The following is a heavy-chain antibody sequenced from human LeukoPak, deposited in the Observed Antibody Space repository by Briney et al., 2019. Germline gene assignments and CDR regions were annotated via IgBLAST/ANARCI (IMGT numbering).Heavy chain of an antibody. V-gene: IGHV4-31*03. D-gene: IGHD4-17*01. Sequence: PSETLSLPCTLSGGSISRGGYYWNWIRQHPREGLEWIGYFYYSRTTSYNPSLKSRATISVDTSNNQFSLKLSSVTAADTAVYYCARGDYGPYFFDSWGRGTLVTVSS. J-gene: IGHJ4*02. CDR3: ARGDYGPYFFDS. CDR2: FYYSRTT. CDR1: GGSISRGGYY.